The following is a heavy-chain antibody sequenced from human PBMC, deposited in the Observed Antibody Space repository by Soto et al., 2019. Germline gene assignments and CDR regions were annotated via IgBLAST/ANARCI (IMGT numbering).Heavy chain of an antibody. CDR1: GFTFSLSA. Sequence: EVQLLESGGGSVQPGESLRLSCTASGFTFSLSAMSWVRQAPGRGLEWVSSINGGGGTTEYADSVKGRFTISRDNSKGTIHLRMNSLRAEDTAVYYCAKGPEYDILTGCDYWGQGALVTVSS. J-gene: IGHJ4*02. D-gene: IGHD3-9*01. V-gene: IGHV3-23*01. CDR2: INGGGGTT. CDR3: AKGPEYDILTGCDY.